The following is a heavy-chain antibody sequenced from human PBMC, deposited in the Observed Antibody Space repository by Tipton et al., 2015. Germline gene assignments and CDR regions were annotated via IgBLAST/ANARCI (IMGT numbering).Heavy chain of an antibody. V-gene: IGHV4-59*01. CDR3: ARARGRHGGLFDS. D-gene: IGHD4-23*01. J-gene: IGHJ4*02. CDR2: IQYSGGT. CDR1: SDSINKYY. Sequence: TLSLTCTVSSDSINKYYWRWIRQPPGKELQWIGYIQYSGGTNYNPSLESRVSMSVDTSKTQFSLEMRSVTATDTAVYYCARARGRHGGLFDSWGQGTLVTVPS.